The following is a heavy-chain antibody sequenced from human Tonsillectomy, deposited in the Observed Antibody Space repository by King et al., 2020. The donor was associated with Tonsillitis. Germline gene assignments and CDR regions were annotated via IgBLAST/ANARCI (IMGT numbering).Heavy chain of an antibody. CDR1: GFTFSLYT. V-gene: IGHV3-48*01. CDR2: ISSSSSTI. Sequence: VQLVESGGGMVQPGGSLRLSCAASGFTFSLYTMNWVRQAPGKGLEWVSYISSSSSTIYYADSVQGRFTISRDNAKNSLFLQRNSLRAEDTAVYYCARGGREAHLTYWGQGPLVTVS. D-gene: IGHD3-10*01. CDR3: ARGGREAHLTY. J-gene: IGHJ4*02.